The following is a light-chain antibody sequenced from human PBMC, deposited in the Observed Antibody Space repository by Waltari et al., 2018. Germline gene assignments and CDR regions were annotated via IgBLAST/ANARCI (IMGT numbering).Light chain of an antibody. J-gene: IGKJ5*01. Sequence: DIQMTQFPSSVSASVGDTVTITCRASQGITSWLAWYQQKPGKAPNLLFYAASSLHSGVPSRFSGSGSGTDFTLTISSLQPEDFATYYCQHANSYPISFGQGTRLEIK. CDR1: QGITSW. CDR3: QHANSYPIS. CDR2: AAS. V-gene: IGKV1D-12*01.